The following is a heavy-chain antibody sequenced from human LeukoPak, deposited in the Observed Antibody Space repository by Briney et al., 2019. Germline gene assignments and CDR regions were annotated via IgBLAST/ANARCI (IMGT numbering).Heavy chain of an antibody. CDR3: AKDRGDY. D-gene: IGHD3-10*01. V-gene: IGHV3-30*18. CDR2: ISYDGSNK. J-gene: IGHJ4*02. CDR1: GFTFSSYG. Sequence: GGSLRLSCAASGFTFSSYGMHWVRQAPGKGLEWVAVISYDGSNKYYADSVKGRFTISRDNSKNTLYLQMSSLRAEDTAVYYCAKDRGDYWGQGTLVTVSS.